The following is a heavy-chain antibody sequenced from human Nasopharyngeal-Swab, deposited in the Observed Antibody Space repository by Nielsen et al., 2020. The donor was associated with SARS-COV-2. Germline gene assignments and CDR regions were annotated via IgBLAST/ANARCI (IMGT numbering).Heavy chain of an antibody. J-gene: IGHJ5*02. CDR3: ARGAVHHMLDL. Sequence: WVRQAPGQGPEWLGLIIPSEGSTAYAQKFQGRVTMTRDTSTSIAYMELSSLRSDDTAVYFCARGAVHHMLDLWGQGTRVTVSS. CDR2: IIPSEGST. V-gene: IGHV1-46*01. D-gene: IGHD3-16*01.